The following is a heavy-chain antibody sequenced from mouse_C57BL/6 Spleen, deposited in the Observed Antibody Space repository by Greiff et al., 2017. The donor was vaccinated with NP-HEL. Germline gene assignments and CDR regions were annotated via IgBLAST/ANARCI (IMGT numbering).Heavy chain of an antibody. CDR1: GFTFSDYG. V-gene: IGHV5-17*01. Sequence: EVKLVESGGGLVKPGGSLKLSCAASGFTFSDYGMHWVRQAPEKGLEWVAYISSGSSTIYYADTVKGRFTISRDNAKNTLFLQMTSLRSEDTAMYYCARSRYDYDEGYYAMDYWGQGTSVTVSS. D-gene: IGHD2-4*01. CDR2: ISSGSSTI. CDR3: ARSRYDYDEGYYAMDY. J-gene: IGHJ4*01.